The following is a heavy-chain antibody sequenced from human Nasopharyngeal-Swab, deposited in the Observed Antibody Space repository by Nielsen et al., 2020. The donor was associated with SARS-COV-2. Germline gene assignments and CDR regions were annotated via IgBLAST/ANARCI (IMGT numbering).Heavy chain of an antibody. CDR3: SRVGPMASDAFDL. V-gene: IGHV4-59*12. Sequence: SETLSLTGTVSVGSINNDVWSWIRRPPGKGLEWIYYIYHSGSTSYNPSLKTRVTISMDASKNQFSLNVTSVTAADTAVYYCSRVGPMASDAFDLWGQGTMVSVSS. D-gene: IGHD1-26*01. CDR2: IYHSGST. CDR1: VGSINNDV. J-gene: IGHJ3*01.